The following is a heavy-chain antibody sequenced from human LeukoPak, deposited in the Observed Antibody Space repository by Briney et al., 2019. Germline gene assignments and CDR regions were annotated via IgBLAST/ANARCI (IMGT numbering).Heavy chain of an antibody. V-gene: IGHV3-23*01. CDR1: GFTLNNYA. CDR2: ISGGGVTT. D-gene: IGHD3-16*01. Sequence: GGSLRLSCAASGFTLNNYAMSWVRQAPGKGLEWVSGISGGGVTTYYADSVKGRFTISRDNSKNTLYLQMNSLRADDTAIYYCARNQQLGGHSYYYYGMDVWGQGTTVTVSS. J-gene: IGHJ6*02. CDR3: ARNQQLGGHSYYYYGMDV.